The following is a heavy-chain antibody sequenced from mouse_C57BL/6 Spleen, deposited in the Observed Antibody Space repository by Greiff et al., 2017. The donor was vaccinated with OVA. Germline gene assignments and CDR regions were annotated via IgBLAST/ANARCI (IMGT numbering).Heavy chain of an antibody. V-gene: IGHV1-75*01. CDR2: IFPGSGST. Sequence: VMLVESGPELVKPGASVKISCKASGYTFTDYYINWVKQRPGQGLEWIGWIFPGSGSTYYNEKFKGKATLTVDKSSSTAYMLLSSLTSEDSAVYFCARSGYDPSWFAYWGQGTLVTVSA. CDR1: GYTFTDYY. CDR3: ARSGYDPSWFAY. D-gene: IGHD2-3*01. J-gene: IGHJ3*01.